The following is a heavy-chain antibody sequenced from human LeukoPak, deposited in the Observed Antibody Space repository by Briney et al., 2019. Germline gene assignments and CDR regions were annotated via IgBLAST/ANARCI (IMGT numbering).Heavy chain of an antibody. V-gene: IGHV4-4*09. CDR2: ILISGST. D-gene: IGHD2-8*01. J-gene: IGHJ3*02. Sequence: ASETLSLTCTVSGDSIGSYYWTWIRQPPGKGLEWIGNILISGSTNYTPSLKSRITISVDPSKNQFSLKLNSVTAADTAVYYCARQERLRGYCSNGECYRYALDIWGQGTMVTVSS. CDR1: GDSIGSYY. CDR3: ARQERLRGYCSNGECYRYALDI.